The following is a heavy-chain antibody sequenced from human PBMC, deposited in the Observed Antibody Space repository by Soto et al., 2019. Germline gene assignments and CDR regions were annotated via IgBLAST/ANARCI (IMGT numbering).Heavy chain of an antibody. V-gene: IGHV3-7*05. J-gene: IGHJ3*02. D-gene: IGHD2-8*01. CDR2: IRKDGSQR. Sequence: EVQLVESGGGLVQPGGSLTLSCAASEFAFSSYWMTWVRQAPGKGLEWVANIRKDGSQRSYLDSVRGRFTISRDNSKNSLYLQMNSLRAEDTALYFCARYVSPGRSGLYFDAFDIWGQGTMVTVSS. CDR1: EFAFSSYW. CDR3: ARYVSPGRSGLYFDAFDI.